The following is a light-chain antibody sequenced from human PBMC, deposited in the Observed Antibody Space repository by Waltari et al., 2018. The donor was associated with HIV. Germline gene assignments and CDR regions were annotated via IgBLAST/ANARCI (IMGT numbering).Light chain of an antibody. V-gene: IGLV1-44*01. CDR3: ASWDDSLNGPV. J-gene: IGLJ2*01. CDR1: TPNIGRNT. CDR2: GKN. Sequence: QSVLTQPPSASGTPDQRVTISCPGTTPNIGRNTVSWFQQFPGTAPKVLIYGKNQRPSGVPDRFSGSKSGTSASLAISGLQSEDEADYYCASWDDSLNGPVFGGGTKLTVV.